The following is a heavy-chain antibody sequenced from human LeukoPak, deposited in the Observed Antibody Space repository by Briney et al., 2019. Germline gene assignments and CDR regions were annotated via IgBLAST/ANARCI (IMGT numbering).Heavy chain of an antibody. CDR3: ARGRNYYDSSGYYRYAEFRFDF. CDR1: GGSFSGYY. Sequence: PSETLSLTCAVYGGSFSGYYWSWIRQPPGKGLEWIGEINHSGSTNYNPSLKSRVTISVDTSKSQFSLKLSSVTAADTAVYYCARGRNYYDSSGYYRYAEFRFDFWGQGTLVTVSS. J-gene: IGHJ4*02. V-gene: IGHV4-34*01. CDR2: INHSGST. D-gene: IGHD3-22*01.